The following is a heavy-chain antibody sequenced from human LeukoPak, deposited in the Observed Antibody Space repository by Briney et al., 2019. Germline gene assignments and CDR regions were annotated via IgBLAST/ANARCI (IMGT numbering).Heavy chain of an antibody. CDR3: ARETYCSSISCQHDAFDI. J-gene: IGHJ3*02. D-gene: IGHD2-2*01. Sequence: SETLSLTCTVSGGSISGYYWSWIRQPAGKGLEWIGCIYTSGSTYYKPSLKSRVTMSVDTSKNQFSLKLRSVTAADTAVYYCARETYCSSISCQHDAFDIWGQGTMVTVSS. CDR1: GGSISGYY. CDR2: IYTSGST. V-gene: IGHV4-4*07.